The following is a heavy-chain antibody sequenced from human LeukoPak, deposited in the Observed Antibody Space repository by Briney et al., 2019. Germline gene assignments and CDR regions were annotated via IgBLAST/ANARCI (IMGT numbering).Heavy chain of an antibody. CDR3: AKDKTSSGYYYGYFDY. V-gene: IGHV3-33*06. CDR1: GFTFSSYG. CDR2: IWYDGSNK. J-gene: IGHJ4*02. Sequence: GRSLRLSCAASGFTFSSYGMHWVRQAPGKGLEWVAVIWYDGSNKYYADSVKGRFTISRDNSKNTLYLQMNSLRAEDTAVYYCAKDKTSSGYYYGYFDYWGQGTLVTVSS. D-gene: IGHD3-22*01.